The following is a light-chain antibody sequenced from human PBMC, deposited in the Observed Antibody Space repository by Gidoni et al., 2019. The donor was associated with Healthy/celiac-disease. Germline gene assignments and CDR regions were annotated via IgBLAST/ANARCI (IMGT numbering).Light chain of an antibody. CDR2: KES. Sequence: DIQMTQSPSTLSAYIGDRVTITCRASQSISSWLAWYQQKPGKAPKLLIYKESSLESGVPSRFSGSGSGTEFPLTICSLQPDAFAIYYCQHYNSYSWTFGQGTQVEIK. V-gene: IGKV1-5*03. CDR3: QHYNSYSWT. J-gene: IGKJ1*01. CDR1: QSISSW.